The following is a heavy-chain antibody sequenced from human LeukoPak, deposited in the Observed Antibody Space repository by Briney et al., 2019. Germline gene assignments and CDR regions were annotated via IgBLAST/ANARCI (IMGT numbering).Heavy chain of an antibody. CDR2: ISAYNGNT. Sequence: ASVKASCKASGYTFTSYGISWVRQAPGQGLEWMGWISAYNGNTNYAQKLQGRVTMTTDTSTSTAYMELRSLRSEDTAVYYCARVAERTYDSSGYGQNAFDIWGQGTMVTVSS. D-gene: IGHD3-22*01. CDR1: GYTFTSYG. V-gene: IGHV1-18*01. CDR3: ARVAERTYDSSGYGQNAFDI. J-gene: IGHJ3*02.